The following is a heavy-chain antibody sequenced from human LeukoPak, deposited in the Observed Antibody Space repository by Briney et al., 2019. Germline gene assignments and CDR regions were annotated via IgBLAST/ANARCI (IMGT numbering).Heavy chain of an antibody. V-gene: IGHV3-21*01. Sequence: GGSLRLSCAASGFTFSSYSMNWVRQAPGRGLEWVSAISSSSSYIYYIDSVKGRFTISRDNAKNSLYLQMNSLRAEDTAVYYCARDGGFDCTHGVSDKVDYWGQGTLVTVSS. CDR2: ISSSSSYI. CDR3: ARDGGFDCTHGVSDKVDY. D-gene: IGHD2-8*01. J-gene: IGHJ4*02. CDR1: GFTFSSYS.